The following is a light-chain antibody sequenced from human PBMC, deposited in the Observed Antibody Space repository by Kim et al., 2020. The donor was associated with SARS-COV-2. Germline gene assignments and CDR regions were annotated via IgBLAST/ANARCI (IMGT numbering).Light chain of an antibody. CDR3: QQYGTTPPWT. CDR1: QSISSSY. CDR2: AAS. V-gene: IGKV3-20*01. J-gene: IGKJ1*01. Sequence: PGESATLSCRASQSISSSYLAWYQQKPGQAPRLLIYAASTRATGIPDRFSGGGSGTDFTLTVSRLEPEDFAVYYCQQYGTTPPWTFGQGTKVDIK.